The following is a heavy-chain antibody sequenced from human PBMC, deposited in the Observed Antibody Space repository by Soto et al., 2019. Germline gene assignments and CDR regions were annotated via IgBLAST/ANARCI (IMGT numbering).Heavy chain of an antibody. Sequence: EVQLVESGGGLVKPGGSLRLSCAASGFTFSSYSMNWVRQAPGKGLEWVPSISSSSSYIYYADSVKGRFTISRDNAKNSLYLQMNSLRAEDTAVYYCARDLIRGGGTEYFQHWGQGTLVTVSS. CDR3: ARDLIRGGGTEYFQH. CDR2: ISSSSSYI. V-gene: IGHV3-21*01. J-gene: IGHJ1*01. CDR1: GFTFSSYS. D-gene: IGHD2-15*01.